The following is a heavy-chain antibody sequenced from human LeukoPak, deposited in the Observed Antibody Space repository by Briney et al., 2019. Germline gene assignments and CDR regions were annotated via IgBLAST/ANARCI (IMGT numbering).Heavy chain of an antibody. V-gene: IGHV3-21*01. Sequence: GGSLRLSCAASGFTFSSYSMNWVRQAPGKGLEWVSSISSSSSYIYYADSGKGRFTISRDNAKNSLYLQMNSLRAEDTAVYYCARVMRSYSSSWWVDYWGQGTLVTVSS. CDR1: GFTFSSYS. J-gene: IGHJ4*02. CDR3: ARVMRSYSSSWWVDY. CDR2: ISSSSSYI. D-gene: IGHD6-13*01.